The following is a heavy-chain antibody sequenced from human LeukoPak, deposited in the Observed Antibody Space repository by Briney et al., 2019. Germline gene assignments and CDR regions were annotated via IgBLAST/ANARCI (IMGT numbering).Heavy chain of an antibody. CDR1: GGTFSSYA. V-gene: IGHV1-69*05. CDR2: IIPIFGTA. CDR3: ARGVGATKLAIYFDY. J-gene: IGHJ4*02. D-gene: IGHD1-26*01. Sequence: ASVKVSCKASGGTFSSYAISWVRQAPGQGLEWMGGIIPIFGTANYAQKFQGRVTMTRDTSTSTVYMELSSLRSEDTAVYYCARGVGATKLAIYFDYWGQGTLVTVSS.